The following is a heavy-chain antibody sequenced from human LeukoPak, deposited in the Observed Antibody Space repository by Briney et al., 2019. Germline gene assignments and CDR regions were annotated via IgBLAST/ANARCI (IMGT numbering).Heavy chain of an antibody. CDR3: ARGYCSSTSCFQTDAFDI. D-gene: IGHD2-2*01. CDR2: ISGSGGST. V-gene: IGHV3-23*01. CDR1: GFTFSNAW. J-gene: IGHJ3*02. Sequence: GGSLRLSCAASGFTFSNAWMSWVRQAPGKGLEWVSAISGSGGSTYYADSVKGRFTISRDNSKNTLYLQMNSLRAEDTAVYYCARGYCSSTSCFQTDAFDIWGQGTMVTVSS.